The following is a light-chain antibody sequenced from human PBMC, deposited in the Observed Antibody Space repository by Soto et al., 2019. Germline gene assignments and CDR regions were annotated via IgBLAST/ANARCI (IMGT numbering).Light chain of an antibody. CDR1: SSDIGVYNY. CDR2: EVS. Sequence: QSALTQPASVSGSPGQSITISCTGTSSDIGVYNYVSWYQQHPGKAPKLVICEVSNRPSGVSSRFSGSKSGNTASLTISGLQAEDEADYYCSSYRSGGTFVFGSGTKLTVL. V-gene: IGLV2-14*01. J-gene: IGLJ1*01. CDR3: SSYRSGGTFV.